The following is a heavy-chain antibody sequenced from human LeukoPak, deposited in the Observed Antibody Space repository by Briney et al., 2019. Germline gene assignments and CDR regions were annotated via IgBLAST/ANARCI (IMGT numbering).Heavy chain of an antibody. CDR2: INPTGGST. V-gene: IGHV1-46*01. Sequence: ASVKVSCKASGYTLTSYYMRWVRQAPGQGLEWMGLINPTGGSTGYAQKFQGRVTMTRDMSTSTDYMELSSLRSEDTAIYYCARDNSVGDNAWWFDPWGQGTLVTVSS. J-gene: IGHJ5*02. CDR1: GYTLTSYY. D-gene: IGHD1-26*01. CDR3: ARDNSVGDNAWWFDP.